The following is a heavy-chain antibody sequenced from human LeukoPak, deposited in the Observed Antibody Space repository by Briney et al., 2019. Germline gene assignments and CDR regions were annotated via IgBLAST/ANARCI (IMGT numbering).Heavy chain of an antibody. V-gene: IGHV3-21*01. CDR3: ARAVGATRVIDYYYYYMDV. CDR1: GFTFNTYS. Sequence: GGSLRLSCAASGFTFNTYSMSWVRQAPGKGLEWVSIISRTSESIFYADSVKGRFTISRDNAKNSLYLQMNSLRAEDTAVYYCARAVGATRVIDYYYYYMDVWGKGTTVTVSS. J-gene: IGHJ6*03. CDR2: ISRTSESI. D-gene: IGHD1-26*01.